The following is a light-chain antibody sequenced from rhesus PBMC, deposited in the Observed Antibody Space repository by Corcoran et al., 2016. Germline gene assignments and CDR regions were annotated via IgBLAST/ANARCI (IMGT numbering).Light chain of an antibody. V-gene: IGLV2-32*02. CDR2: EVS. CDR1: SSDIGGYNY. CDR3: YSYAGSNTFYI. J-gene: IGLJ1*01. Sequence: QAALTQPRSVSGSPGQSVTISCTGTSSDIGGYNYVSWYQQHPGTAPKLLIFEVSKRPSGVSDRFSGSKSGNTASLTISGLQAEDEAAYYCYSYAGSNTFYIFGVGTRLTVL.